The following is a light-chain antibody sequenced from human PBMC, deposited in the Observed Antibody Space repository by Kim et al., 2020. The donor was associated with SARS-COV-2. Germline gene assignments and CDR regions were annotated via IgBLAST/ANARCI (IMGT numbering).Light chain of an antibody. CDR3: QVWDSSSDHPGV. J-gene: IGLJ3*02. CDR1: NIGSKS. CDR2: YDS. Sequence: SYELTQPPSVSVAPGKTARITCGGNNIGSKSVHWYQQKPGQAPVLVIYYDSDRPSGIPERFSGSNSGYTATLTISRVEAGDEADYYCQVWDSSSDHPGVFGGGTQLTVL. V-gene: IGLV3-21*04.